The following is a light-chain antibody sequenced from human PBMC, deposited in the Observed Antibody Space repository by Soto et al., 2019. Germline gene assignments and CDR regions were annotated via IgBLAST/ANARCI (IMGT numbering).Light chain of an antibody. CDR1: QSISPW. CDR2: DVS. CDR3: QHYNSYSEA. V-gene: IGKV1-5*01. Sequence: DIHMTQSPSTLSASVGDRVTITCRASQSISPWLAWYQQKPGKAPKLLIYDVSSLESGVPSRFSGSGSGTEFTLTISSLQPDDFATYYCQHYNSYSEAFGQGTKVDIK. J-gene: IGKJ1*01.